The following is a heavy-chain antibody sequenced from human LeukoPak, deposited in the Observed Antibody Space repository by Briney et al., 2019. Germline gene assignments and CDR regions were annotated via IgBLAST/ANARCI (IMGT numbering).Heavy chain of an antibody. CDR3: ARDSLDSSGYYWFDP. Sequence: ASVKVSCKASGYTFTSYGINWVRQAPGQGLEWMGWISVYNGNTKYAQKLQGRVTMTRDTSISTAYMELSSLTSEDTAVYYCARDSLDSSGYYWFDPWGQGTLVTVSS. J-gene: IGHJ5*02. CDR1: GYTFTSYG. CDR2: ISVYNGNT. D-gene: IGHD3-22*01. V-gene: IGHV1-18*01.